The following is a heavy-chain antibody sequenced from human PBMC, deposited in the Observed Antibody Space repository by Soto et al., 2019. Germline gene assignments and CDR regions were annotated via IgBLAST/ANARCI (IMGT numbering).Heavy chain of an antibody. CDR3: ASRSMIVTAFDI. D-gene: IGHD3-22*01. V-gene: IGHV1-69*13. J-gene: IGHJ3*02. Sequence: SVKVSCKASGGTFSSYAISWLRQAPGQGLEWMGGIIPIFGTANYAQKFQGRVTITADESTSTAYMELSSLRSEDTAVYYCASRSMIVTAFDIWGQGTMVTVSS. CDR1: GGTFSSYA. CDR2: IIPIFGTA.